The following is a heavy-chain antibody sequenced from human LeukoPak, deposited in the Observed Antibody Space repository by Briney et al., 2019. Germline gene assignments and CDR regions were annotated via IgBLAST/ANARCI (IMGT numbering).Heavy chain of an antibody. CDR1: GFTFSNAW. CDR3: TTETLYYDFWSGPPPGFDL. D-gene: IGHD3-3*01. CDR2: IKSKTDGGTT. V-gene: IGHV3-15*01. Sequence: GGSLRLSCAASGFTFSNAWMSWVRQAPGKGLEWVGRIKSKTDGGTTDYAAPVKGRFTISRDDSKNTLYLQMNSLKTEDTAVYYCTTETLYYDFWSGPPPGFDLWGQGTLVTVSS. J-gene: IGHJ5*02.